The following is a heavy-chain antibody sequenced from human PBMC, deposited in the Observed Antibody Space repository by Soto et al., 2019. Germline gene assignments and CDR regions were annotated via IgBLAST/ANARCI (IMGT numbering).Heavy chain of an antibody. V-gene: IGHV4-59*01. D-gene: IGHD6-13*01. CDR3: ARAELKAAGSFDY. CDR1: GGSISSYY. Sequence: PSETLSLTCTVSGGSISSYYRSWIRQPPGKGLEWIGYIYYSGSTNYNPSLKSRVTISVDTSKNQFSLKLSSVTAADTAVYYCARAELKAAGSFDYWGQGTLVTVSS. CDR2: IYYSGST. J-gene: IGHJ4*02.